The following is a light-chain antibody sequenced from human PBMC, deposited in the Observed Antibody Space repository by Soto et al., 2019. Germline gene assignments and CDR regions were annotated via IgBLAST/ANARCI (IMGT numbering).Light chain of an antibody. J-gene: IGKJ1*01. CDR3: HQRSTWPGT. CDR2: DAS. Sequence: EIVLTQSPATLSLSPGERATLSCRASQSVSTYLAWYQQKPGQAPRLLIYDASNRATGIPARFSGSGSGTAFTLTISSLEPEDFVVYYCHQRSTWPGTFGQGTKVEIK. V-gene: IGKV3-11*01. CDR1: QSVSTY.